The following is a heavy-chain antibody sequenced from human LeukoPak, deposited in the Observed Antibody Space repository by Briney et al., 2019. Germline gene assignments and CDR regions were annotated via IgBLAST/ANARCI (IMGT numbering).Heavy chain of an antibody. CDR3: AKDFPDNRERPYYMDV. V-gene: IGHV3-23*01. Sequence: SGGSLRLSCAASRFTFSGYAMYWVRQAPGKGLEWVSGISGSGGSTYHADSVKGRFTISRDNSKNTLYLQMNSLRAEDTAVYYCAKDFPDNRERPYYMDVWGKGTTVTVSS. CDR1: RFTFSGYA. J-gene: IGHJ6*03. CDR2: ISGSGGST. D-gene: IGHD1-1*01.